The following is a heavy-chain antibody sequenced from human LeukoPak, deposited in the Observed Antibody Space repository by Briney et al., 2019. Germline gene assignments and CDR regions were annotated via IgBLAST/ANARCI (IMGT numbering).Heavy chain of an antibody. V-gene: IGHV4-59*08. CDR1: GGSIRGYY. Sequence: PSETLSLACTVSGGSIRGYYWSWVRQPPGKGLEWIAYIYYSGSTNYNPSLKSRVTISLDTSKNQFSLKLSSVTAADTAVYYCAVGATHYYMDVWGKGTTVTVSS. CDR3: AVGATHYYMDV. CDR2: IYYSGST. D-gene: IGHD3-16*01. J-gene: IGHJ6*03.